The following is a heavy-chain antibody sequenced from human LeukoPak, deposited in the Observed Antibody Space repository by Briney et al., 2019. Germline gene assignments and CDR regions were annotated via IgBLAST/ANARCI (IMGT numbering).Heavy chain of an antibody. CDR1: GFTFSSYG. Sequence: GGSLRLSCAASGFTFSSYGMSWVRQAPGKGLEWVSGISSSSSTIYYADSVKGRFTISRDNAKNSLYLQMNSLRAEDTAVYYCARALWFGETFPAYWGQGTLVTVSS. J-gene: IGHJ4*02. D-gene: IGHD3-10*01. CDR2: ISSSSSTI. CDR3: ARALWFGETFPAY. V-gene: IGHV3-48*01.